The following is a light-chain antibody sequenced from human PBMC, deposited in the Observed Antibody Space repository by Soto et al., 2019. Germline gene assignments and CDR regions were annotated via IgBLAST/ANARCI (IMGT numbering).Light chain of an antibody. Sequence: QSALTQPPSASGSPGQSITISCTRTRSGVGGYNYVSLYQQHPGKADKVIIYEGSKLPSVVPDRFSGSKSGSTASLIVVGLQAEDEADYYCSSYAGTNIFVFGTETKVTVL. CDR2: EGS. V-gene: IGLV2-8*01. J-gene: IGLJ1*01. CDR3: SSYAGTNIFV. CDR1: RSGVGGYNY.